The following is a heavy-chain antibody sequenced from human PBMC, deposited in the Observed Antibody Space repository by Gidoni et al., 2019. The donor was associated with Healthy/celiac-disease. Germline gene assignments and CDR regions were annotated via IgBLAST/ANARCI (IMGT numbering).Heavy chain of an antibody. V-gene: IGHV3-30*18. CDR1: GFTIRCYG. J-gene: IGHJ6*02. Sequence: QVQLVESGGRLVRPARSLILTCSASGFTIRCYGMQYVGQAPGKGLEWVAVISDDGSHKNCADSVKGRFNITIDKSKNTLYLQMNSLRAGDTAVYYCAKDGVGAAMAHYQYCCYYNGMDVWGQGTTVTVSS. CDR3: AKDGVGAAMAHYQYCCYYNGMDV. D-gene: IGHD5-18*01. CDR2: ISDDGSHK.